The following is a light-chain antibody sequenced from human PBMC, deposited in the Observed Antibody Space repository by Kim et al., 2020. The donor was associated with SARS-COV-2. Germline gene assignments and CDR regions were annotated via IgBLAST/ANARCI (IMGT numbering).Light chain of an antibody. CDR3: HQYYRYRT. Sequence: DIQMTQSPSTLSASVGDRVTITCRASQPLSNWLAWYQQKPGKAPKLLIYETVTLENGVPSRFSGSGSGSEFTLTISSLQPDDFATYYCHQYYRYRTFGQGTKVEI. CDR1: QPLSNW. V-gene: IGKV1-5*03. J-gene: IGKJ1*01. CDR2: ETV.